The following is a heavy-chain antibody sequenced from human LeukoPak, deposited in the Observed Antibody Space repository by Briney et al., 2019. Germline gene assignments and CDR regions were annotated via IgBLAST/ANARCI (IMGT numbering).Heavy chain of an antibody. V-gene: IGHV3-23*01. CDR2: ISGSGGST. D-gene: IGHD2-2*01. J-gene: IGHJ4*02. CDR3: AKDHLGYCSSTSCYSLFDY. CDR1: GFTFSSYA. Sequence: PGGSLRLSCAASGFTFSSYAMSWVRQAPGKGLEWVSAISGSGGSTYYADSVKGRFTISRDTSKNTLYLQMNSLRAEDTAVYYCAKDHLGYCSSTSCYSLFDYWGQGTLVTVSS.